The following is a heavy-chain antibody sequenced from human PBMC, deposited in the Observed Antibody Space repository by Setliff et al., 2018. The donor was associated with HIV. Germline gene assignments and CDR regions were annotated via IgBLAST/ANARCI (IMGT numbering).Heavy chain of an antibody. Sequence: PGESLKISCKGSGYNFASYWIGWVRQMPGKGLEWMGLIYCGDSDTRYSPSFQGQVTISADKSTGTAYLQWRSLKASDTAMYFCARAPNSPSYSNIFYADHWGQGTLVTVSS. CDR1: GYNFASYW. V-gene: IGHV5-51*01. D-gene: IGHD3-9*01. CDR2: IYCGDSDT. CDR3: ARAPNSPSYSNIFYADH. J-gene: IGHJ5*02.